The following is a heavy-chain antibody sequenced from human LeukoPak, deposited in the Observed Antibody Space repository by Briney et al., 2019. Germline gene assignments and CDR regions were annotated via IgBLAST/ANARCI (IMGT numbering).Heavy chain of an antibody. D-gene: IGHD1-26*01. CDR2: ICTSGST. Sequence: SETLSLTCTVSGGSISSYYWSWIRQPAGKGLEWIGRICTSGSTNYNPSLKSRVTMSVDTSKNQFSLKLSSVTAADTAVYYCARATYSGDTSYVFDYWGQGTLVSVSS. V-gene: IGHV4-4*07. CDR3: ARATYSGDTSYVFDY. J-gene: IGHJ4*02. CDR1: GGSISSYY.